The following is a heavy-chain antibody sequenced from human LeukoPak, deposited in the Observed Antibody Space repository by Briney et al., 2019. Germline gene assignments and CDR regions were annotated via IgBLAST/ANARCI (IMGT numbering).Heavy chain of an antibody. D-gene: IGHD6-19*01. CDR2: IYPGDSDT. CDR3: ARVQSSGWYLASYFDY. CDR1: GYSFPSYW. V-gene: IGHV5-51*01. J-gene: IGHJ4*02. Sequence: GESLKFSCKGSGYSFPSYWIGWVRQMPGKGLEWMGIIYPGDSDTRYSASFQGQVTISADKSISTAYLQWSSLKASDTAMYYCARVQSSGWYLASYFDYWGQGTLVTVSS.